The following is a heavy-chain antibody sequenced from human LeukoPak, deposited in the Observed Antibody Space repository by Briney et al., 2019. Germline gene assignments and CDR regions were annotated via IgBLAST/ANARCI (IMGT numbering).Heavy chain of an antibody. CDR3: VRMAEAALVTPWAHFDY. CDR1: GFGFSDYS. Sequence: PGGSLRLSCEASGFGFSDYSMNWVRQTPGKGLEWFSYISSRSSTSSPTNTIYYADSVKGRFTISRDNAKNSLYLQMNSLRDEDMAVYYCVRMAEAALVTPWAHFDYWGQGTLVTVSS. CDR2: ISSRSSTSSPTNTI. V-gene: IGHV3-48*02. D-gene: IGHD4-23*01. J-gene: IGHJ4*02.